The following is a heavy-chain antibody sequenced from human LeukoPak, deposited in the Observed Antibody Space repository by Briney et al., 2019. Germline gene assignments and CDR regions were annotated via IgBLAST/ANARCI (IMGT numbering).Heavy chain of an antibody. V-gene: IGHV3-23*01. D-gene: IGHD6-13*01. Sequence: GGSLRLSCEASGFTFSSYAMSWVRQAPGKGLEWVSDISDSGGSTYYADSVKGRFTISRDNSKNTLYLQMNSLRAEDTAAYYCAKNKGSGSSWAYYFDYWGQGTLVTVSS. CDR2: ISDSGGST. J-gene: IGHJ4*02. CDR3: AKNKGSGSSWAYYFDY. CDR1: GFTFSSYA.